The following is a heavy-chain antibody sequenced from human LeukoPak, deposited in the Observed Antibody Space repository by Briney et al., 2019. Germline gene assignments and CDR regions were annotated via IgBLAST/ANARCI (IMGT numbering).Heavy chain of an antibody. CDR3: ARVSTERRPGRQSRYYYYMDV. CDR2: ISPSGGST. CDR1: GYTFTSNY. D-gene: IGHD1-26*01. J-gene: IGHJ6*03. Sequence: ASVKVSCKAFGYTFTSNYMHWVRQAPGQGPEWMGVISPSGGSTTYAQKFQGRVTLTRDMSTSTDYLELSSLRSEDTAVYYCARVSTERRPGRQSRYYYYMDVWGKGTTVTVSS. V-gene: IGHV1-46*01.